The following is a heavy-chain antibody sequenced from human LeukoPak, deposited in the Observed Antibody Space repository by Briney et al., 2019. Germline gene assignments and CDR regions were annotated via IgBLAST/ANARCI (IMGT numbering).Heavy chain of an antibody. CDR3: ARVSRQRSSGYHFDY. D-gene: IGHD3-22*01. Sequence: SVKVSCKSSVYSFTIYYRHWLRHAPGQALEWMGIINPSGGSTSYAQKFQGRVTMTRDTSTSTVYMALSSLRAEDTAVYYCARVSRQRSSGYHFDYWGQGTLVTVSS. V-gene: IGHV1-46*01. J-gene: IGHJ4*02. CDR2: INPSGGST. CDR1: VYSFTIYY.